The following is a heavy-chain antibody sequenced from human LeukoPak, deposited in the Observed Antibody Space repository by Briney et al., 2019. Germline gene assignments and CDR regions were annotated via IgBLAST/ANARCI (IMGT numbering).Heavy chain of an antibody. J-gene: IGHJ4*02. CDR1: GGSISSSKW. CDR2: IYYSGST. Sequence: SETLSLTCAVSGGSISSSKWWSWIRQPPGKGLEWIGYIYYSGSTSSNPSLKSRVTISVDTSKNQFSLRLSSVTAADTAVYYCARHSPTKTFDYWGQGTLVTVSP. D-gene: IGHD1-14*01. V-gene: IGHV4-30-4*01. CDR3: ARHSPTKTFDY.